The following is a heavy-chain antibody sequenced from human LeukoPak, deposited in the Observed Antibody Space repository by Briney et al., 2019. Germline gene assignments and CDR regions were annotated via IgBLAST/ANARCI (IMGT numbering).Heavy chain of an antibody. D-gene: IGHD6-13*01. CDR2: TYYSGSI. Sequence: KPSETLSLTCTVSGGSIGGSSYYWGWIRQPPGKGLEWIGTTYYSGSIYSNPSLRSRVTISVDMSKNQFSLKVSSVTAADTAVYYCARDGIPAARKGYYYYYGMDVWGQGTTVTVSS. J-gene: IGHJ6*02. V-gene: IGHV4-39*07. CDR3: ARDGIPAARKGYYYYYGMDV. CDR1: GGSIGGSSYY.